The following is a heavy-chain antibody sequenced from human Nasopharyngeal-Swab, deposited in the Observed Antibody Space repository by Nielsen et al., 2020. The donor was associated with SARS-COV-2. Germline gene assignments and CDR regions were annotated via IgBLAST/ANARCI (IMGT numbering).Heavy chain of an antibody. V-gene: IGHV3-33*01. CDR2: IWYDGSNK. J-gene: IGHJ5*02. CDR3: ARGEVGS. Sequence: VCQMPGKGLEWVAVIWYDGSNKYYADSVKGRFTISRDNSKNTLYLQMNSLRAEDTAVYYCARGEVGSWGQGTLVTVSS. D-gene: IGHD2-15*01.